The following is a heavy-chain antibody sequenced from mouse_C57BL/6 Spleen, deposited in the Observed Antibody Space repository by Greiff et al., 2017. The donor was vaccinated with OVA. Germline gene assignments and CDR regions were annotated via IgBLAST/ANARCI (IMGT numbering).Heavy chain of an antibody. Sequence: QVQLQQPGAELVRPGTSVKLSCKASGYTFTSYWMHWVKQRPGQGLEWIGVIDPTDSYTNYNQKFKGKATLTVDTSSSTAYEQLRSRTSDDSAFDYCARETTVVARDFDYWGQGTTLTVSS. CDR1: GYTFTSYW. V-gene: IGHV1-59*01. CDR3: ARETTVVARDFDY. CDR2: IDPTDSYT. J-gene: IGHJ2*01. D-gene: IGHD1-1*01.